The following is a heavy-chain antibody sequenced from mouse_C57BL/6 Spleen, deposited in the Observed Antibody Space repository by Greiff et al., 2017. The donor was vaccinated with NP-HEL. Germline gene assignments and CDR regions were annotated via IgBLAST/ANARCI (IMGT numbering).Heavy chain of an antibody. V-gene: IGHV5-6*01. J-gene: IGHJ3*01. CDR2: ISSGGSYT. D-gene: IGHD2-1*01. Sequence: VQLKESGGDLVKPGGSLKLSCAASGFTFSSYGMSWVRQTPDKRLEWVATISSGGSYTYYPDSVKGRFTISRDNAKNTLYLQLSRLKSEDTALYYCAREGNCVFAYWGQGTLVTVSA. CDR3: AREGNCVFAY. CDR1: GFTFSSYG.